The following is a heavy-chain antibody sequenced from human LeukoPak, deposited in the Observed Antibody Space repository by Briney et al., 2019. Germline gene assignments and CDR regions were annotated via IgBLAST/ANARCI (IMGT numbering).Heavy chain of an antibody. V-gene: IGHV3-30*03. CDR3: AAIGYSSGWSPG. CDR2: ISYDGSNK. Sequence: GRSLRLSCAASGFTFSSYGMHWVRQAPGKGLEWVAVISYDGSNKYYADSVKGRFTVSRDNSKNTLYLQMNSLRAEDTAVYYCAAIGYSSGWSPGWGQGTLVTVSS. J-gene: IGHJ4*02. CDR1: GFTFSSYG. D-gene: IGHD6-19*01.